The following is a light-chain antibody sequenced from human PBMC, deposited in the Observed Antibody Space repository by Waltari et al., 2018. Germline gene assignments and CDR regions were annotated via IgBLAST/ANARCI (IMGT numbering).Light chain of an antibody. CDR1: QSISSY. CDR3: QQSYSTPKKLT. J-gene: IGKJ4*01. V-gene: IGKV1-39*01. CDR2: AAS. Sequence: DIQMTQSPSSLSASVGDRVTITCRASQSISSYLNWYQQKPGKAPKLLIYAASSLQSGVPSRFSGSGSGTDFTLTISSLQPEDFATYYCQQSYSTPKKLTCGGGTKVEIK.